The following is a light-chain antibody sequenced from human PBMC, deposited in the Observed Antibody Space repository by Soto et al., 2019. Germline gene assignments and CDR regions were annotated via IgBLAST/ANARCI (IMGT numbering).Light chain of an antibody. CDR3: QPYNNWPLT. CDR1: QGIGDT. V-gene: IGKV3-15*01. Sequence: EVVMTHSPATLSVSPWEVATLSCRASQGIGDTLAWYQHKPGQTPRLLIYDTSTRATGVPTRFSGSRAGAEFTLTINSLQSEDFAVYYCQPYNNWPLTFGGGTKVDIK. J-gene: IGKJ4*01. CDR2: DTS.